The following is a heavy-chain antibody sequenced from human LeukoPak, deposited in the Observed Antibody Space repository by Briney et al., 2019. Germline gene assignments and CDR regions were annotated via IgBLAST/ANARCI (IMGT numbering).Heavy chain of an antibody. V-gene: IGHV3-21*04. J-gene: IGHJ6*02. Sequence: GGSLRLSCVASGFSFSSYAINWVRQAPGKGLEWVSSISPSSSYIYYADSAKGRFTISRDDAKNSLYLQMTSLRAEDTAVYYCARGHYGLEVWGQGTTVTVSS. CDR3: ARGHYGLEV. CDR2: ISPSSSYI. CDR1: GFSFSSYA.